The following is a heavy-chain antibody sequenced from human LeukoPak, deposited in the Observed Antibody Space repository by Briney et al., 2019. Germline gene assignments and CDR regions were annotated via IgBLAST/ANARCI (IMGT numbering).Heavy chain of an antibody. J-gene: IGHJ4*02. CDR3: AKDQGLGLRLGELSLDY. CDR1: GFTFSSYA. D-gene: IGHD3-16*02. V-gene: IGHV3-23*01. Sequence: GGSLRLSCAASGFTFSSYAMSWVRQAPGKGLEWVSAISGSGGSTYYADSVKGRFTISRDNSKNTLCLQMNSLRAEDTAVYYCAKDQGLGLRLGELSLDYWGQGTLVTVSS. CDR2: ISGSGGST.